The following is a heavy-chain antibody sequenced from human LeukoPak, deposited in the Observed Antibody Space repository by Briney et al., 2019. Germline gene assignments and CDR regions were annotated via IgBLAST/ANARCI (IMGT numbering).Heavy chain of an antibody. CDR2: ISSSGST. Sequence: KPSETLSLTCTVTGASINIFYWHWIRQPPGKGLEWIGFISSSGSTDYNPSLKSRVTISVDTSKNQFSLKLSSVTAADTAVYYCARHLVADKNPFDYWGQGTLVTVSS. V-gene: IGHV4-59*08. D-gene: IGHD6-19*01. CDR1: GASINIFY. J-gene: IGHJ4*02. CDR3: ARHLVADKNPFDY.